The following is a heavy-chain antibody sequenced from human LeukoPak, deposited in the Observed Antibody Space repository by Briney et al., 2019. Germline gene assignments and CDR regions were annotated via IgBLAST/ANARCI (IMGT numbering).Heavy chain of an antibody. Sequence: PGGSLRLSCAASRFTFSSYAMHWVRQAPGKGLEYVSAISSNGGSTYYANSVKGRFTISRDNSKNTLYLQMGSLRAEDMAVYYCARVSDFWSGYYFPSDYWGQGTLVTVSS. J-gene: IGHJ4*02. CDR1: RFTFSSYA. D-gene: IGHD3-3*01. CDR2: ISSNGGST. V-gene: IGHV3-64*01. CDR3: ARVSDFWSGYYFPSDY.